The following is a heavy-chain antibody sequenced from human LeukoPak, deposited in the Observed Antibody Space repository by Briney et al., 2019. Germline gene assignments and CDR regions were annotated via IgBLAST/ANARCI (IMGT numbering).Heavy chain of an antibody. CDR3: ARGLVVVRPIDY. V-gene: IGHV3-21*01. D-gene: IGHD2-21*01. J-gene: IGHJ4*02. Sequence: KSGGSLRLSCAASGFTFSSYSMNWVRQAPGKGLEWVSSISSSSSYIYYADSVKGRFTISRDNAKNSLYLQMNSLRAEDTAVYYCARGLVVVRPIDYWGQGTLVTVSS. CDR2: ISSSSSYI. CDR1: GFTFSSYS.